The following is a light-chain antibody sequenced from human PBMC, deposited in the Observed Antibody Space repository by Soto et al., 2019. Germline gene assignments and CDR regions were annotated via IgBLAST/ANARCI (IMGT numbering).Light chain of an antibody. CDR1: QSISSW. V-gene: IGKV1-5*01. CDR3: QQYNSYWT. CDR2: DAS. J-gene: IGKJ1*01. Sequence: DIQMTQSPSTLSASVGDRVTITCRASQSISSWLAWYQQKPGKDPKLLIYDASRLESGVPSRFSGSGSGTVFTLTISSLQPDDFATYFCQQYNSYWTFGQGTKGEIK.